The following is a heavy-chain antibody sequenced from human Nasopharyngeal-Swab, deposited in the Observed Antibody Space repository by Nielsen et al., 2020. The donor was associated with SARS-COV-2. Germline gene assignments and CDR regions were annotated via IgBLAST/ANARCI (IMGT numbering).Heavy chain of an antibody. V-gene: IGHV3-23*01. D-gene: IGHD3-22*01. CDR3: AKDRITMIVVVPDY. CDR2: ISGSGGST. CDR1: GFTFSSYA. Sequence: GESLKISCAASGFTFSSYAMSWVRQAPGKGLEWVSAISGSGGSTYYADSVKGRFTISRDNSKNTLYLQMNSLRAEDTAVYYCAKDRITMIVVVPDYWGQGTLVTVSS. J-gene: IGHJ4*02.